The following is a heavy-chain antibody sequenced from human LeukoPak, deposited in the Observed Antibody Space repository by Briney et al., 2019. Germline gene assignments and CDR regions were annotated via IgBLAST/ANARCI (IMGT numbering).Heavy chain of an antibody. CDR1: GGTFSSYA. J-gene: IGHJ6*04. D-gene: IGHD3-9*01. Sequence: SVKVSCKASGGTFSSYAISWVRQAPGQGLEWMGGIIPIFGTANYAQKFQGRVTITADKSTSTAYMELSSLRSEDTAVYYCARGGDILTGYYGTDYYYYGMDVWGKGTTVTVSS. CDR2: IIPIFGTA. CDR3: ARGGDILTGYYGTDYYYYGMDV. V-gene: IGHV1-69*06.